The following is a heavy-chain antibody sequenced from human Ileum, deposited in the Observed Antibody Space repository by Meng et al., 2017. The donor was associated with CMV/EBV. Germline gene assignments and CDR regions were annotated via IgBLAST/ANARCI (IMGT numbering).Heavy chain of an antibody. CDR1: GFTFSSYA. D-gene: IGHD3-16*01. CDR3: ATSYSQMITIQH. CDR2: ISSNGGST. J-gene: IGHJ1*01. V-gene: IGHV3-64*02. Sequence: SCAASGFTFSSYAMHWVRQAPGKGLEYVSAISSNGGSTYYADSVKGRFTISRDNSKNTLYLQMGSLRAEDMAVCYCATSYSQMITIQHWGQGTLVTVSS.